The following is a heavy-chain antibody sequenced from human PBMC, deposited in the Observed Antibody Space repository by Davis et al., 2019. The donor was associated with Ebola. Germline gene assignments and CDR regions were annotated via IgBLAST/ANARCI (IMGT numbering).Heavy chain of an antibody. CDR3: AKEIAARLGFYYYGMDV. Sequence: GGSLRLSCAASGFTFDDYAMHWVRQAPGKGLEWVSGISWNSGSIGYADSVKGRFTISRDNAKNSLYLQMNSLRAEDTALYYCAKEIAARLGFYYYGMDVWGQGTTVTVSS. J-gene: IGHJ6*02. CDR2: ISWNSGSI. CDR1: GFTFDDYA. D-gene: IGHD6-6*01. V-gene: IGHV3-9*01.